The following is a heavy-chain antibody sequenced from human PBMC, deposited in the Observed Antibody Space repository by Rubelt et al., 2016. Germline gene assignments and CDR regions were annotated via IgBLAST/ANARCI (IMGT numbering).Heavy chain of an antibody. CDR3: AKDLLGRRPKQDAFDI. V-gene: IGHV3-23*01. CDR1: A. CDR2: ISGSGGST. J-gene: IGHJ3*02. D-gene: IGHD3-16*01. Sequence: AMSWVRQAPGKGLEWVSAISGSGGSTYYADSVKGRFTISRDNSKNTLYLQMNSLRAEDTAVYYGAKDLLGRRPKQDAFDIWGQGTMVTVSS.